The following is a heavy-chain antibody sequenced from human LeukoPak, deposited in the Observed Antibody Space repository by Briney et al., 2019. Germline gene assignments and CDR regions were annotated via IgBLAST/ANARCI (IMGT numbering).Heavy chain of an antibody. CDR3: GQSGITMVRGVDRDAFDI. J-gene: IGHJ3*02. Sequence: GGSLRLSCAASGFTFSSYSMNWVRQAPGKGLEWVSSISSSSSYIYYADSVKGRFTISRDDSKNTLYLQMNSLRAEDTAVYYCGQSGITMVRGVDRDAFDIWGQGTMVTVSS. CDR1: GFTFSSYS. V-gene: IGHV3-21*04. D-gene: IGHD3-10*01. CDR2: ISSSSSYI.